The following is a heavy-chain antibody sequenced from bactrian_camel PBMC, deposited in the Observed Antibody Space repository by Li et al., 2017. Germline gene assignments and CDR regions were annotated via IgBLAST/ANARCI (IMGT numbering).Heavy chain of an antibody. CDR3: AADKVCHTVVNQPEHVKY. Sequence: HVQLVESGGGSVQTGGSLRLSCVVSGYAYSDGYCLGWFRQAPGKEREGVARMYSGESSTYYADSVKGRFTISHDNAKRTLYLQMNSLKPEDTAMYYCAADKVCHTVVNQPEHVKYWGQGTQVTVS. D-gene: IGHD8*01. CDR2: MYSGESST. J-gene: IGHJ4*01. V-gene: IGHV3S1*01. CDR1: GYAYSDGYC.